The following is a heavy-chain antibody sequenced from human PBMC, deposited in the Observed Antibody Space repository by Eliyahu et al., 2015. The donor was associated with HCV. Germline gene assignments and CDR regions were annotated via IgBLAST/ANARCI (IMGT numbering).Heavy chain of an antibody. D-gene: IGHD2-15*01. CDR2: ISGSGGST. Sequence: EVQLLESGGGLVQPGGSLRLSCAASGFXFSSYAMSWVRQAPGKGLEWVSAISGSGGSTYYADSVKGRFTISRDNSKNTLYLQMNSLRAEDTAVYYCAKGGHWVVVVAASWFDPWGQGTLVTVSS. CDR1: GFXFSSYA. CDR3: AKGGHWVVVVAASWFDP. J-gene: IGHJ5*02. V-gene: IGHV3-23*01.